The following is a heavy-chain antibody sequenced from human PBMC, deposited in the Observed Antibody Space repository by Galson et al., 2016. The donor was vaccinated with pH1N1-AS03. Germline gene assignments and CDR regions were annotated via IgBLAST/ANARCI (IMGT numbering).Heavy chain of an antibody. Sequence: SLRLSCAAFGFTFSSSWMSWVRQAPGKGLEWVANIRQDGSDKYYVDSVRGRFTISRDNAKNSLYLQMNSLRAEDTAVYYCVKGGTNFDSWGQGTLVTVSS. CDR3: VKGGTNFDS. D-gene: IGHD1-26*01. J-gene: IGHJ4*02. CDR1: GFTFSSSW. CDR2: IRQDGSDK. V-gene: IGHV3-7*01.